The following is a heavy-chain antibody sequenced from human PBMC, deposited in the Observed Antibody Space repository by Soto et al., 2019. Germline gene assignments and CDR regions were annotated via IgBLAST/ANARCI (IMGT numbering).Heavy chain of an antibody. CDR2: IWYHGNTY. V-gene: IGHV3-33*01. Sequence: GGSLRLSCTTSGFTFSTYGMHWVRQAPGKGLEWLATIWYHGNTYYYKDSIKGRFAVSRDNSKNTVILKMNTLRAEATATYYFAGDRGYGGNYVFDFWGLGTLVTV. CDR1: GFTFSTYG. D-gene: IGHD4-4*01. J-gene: IGHJ4*02. CDR3: AGDRGYGGNYVFDF.